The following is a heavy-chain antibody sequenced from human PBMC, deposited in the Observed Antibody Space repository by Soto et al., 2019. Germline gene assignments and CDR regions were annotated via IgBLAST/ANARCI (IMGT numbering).Heavy chain of an antibody. Sequence: EVQLVESGGGLVRPGGSLRLSCAASGFTFSSYWMHWVRQAPGKGLVWVSRMNEDGGTTDYADSVKGRFTISRDNAKNTLYLRMNSLRVEETAVYYCASDLSGRADVWGQGTTVTVSS. CDR3: ASDLSGRADV. D-gene: IGHD3-10*01. J-gene: IGHJ6*02. CDR1: GFTFSSYW. CDR2: MNEDGGTT. V-gene: IGHV3-74*02.